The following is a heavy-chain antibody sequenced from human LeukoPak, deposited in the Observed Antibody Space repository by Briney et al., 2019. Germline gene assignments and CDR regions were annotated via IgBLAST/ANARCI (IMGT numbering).Heavy chain of an antibody. J-gene: IGHJ4*02. CDR1: GFTFGKYW. Sequence: GGSLRLSCVASGFTFGKYWMSWVRQAPGKGLEWVANIKLDGSEKNYVNSVKGRFTISRDNTKNSLYLQMNSLRAEDTAVFYCARDQYDTWSRRGNFDSWGRGTLVIVSS. CDR3: ARDQYDTWSRRGNFDS. CDR2: IKLDGSEK. D-gene: IGHD3-3*01. V-gene: IGHV3-7*03.